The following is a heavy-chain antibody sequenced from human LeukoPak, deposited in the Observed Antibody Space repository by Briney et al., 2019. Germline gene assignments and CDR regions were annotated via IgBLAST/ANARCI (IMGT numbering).Heavy chain of an antibody. J-gene: IGHJ4*02. V-gene: IGHV3-30*02. D-gene: IGHD1-26*01. CDR1: GFTFSSYG. Sequence: GGSLRLSCAASGFTFSSYGMHWVRQAPGKGLEWVAFIRYDGSNKYYADSVKGRFTISRDNSKNTLYLQMNSLRAEDTAVYYCAKDLLPVMYSGSYFDYWGQGTLVTVFS. CDR2: IRYDGSNK. CDR3: AKDLLPVMYSGSYFDY.